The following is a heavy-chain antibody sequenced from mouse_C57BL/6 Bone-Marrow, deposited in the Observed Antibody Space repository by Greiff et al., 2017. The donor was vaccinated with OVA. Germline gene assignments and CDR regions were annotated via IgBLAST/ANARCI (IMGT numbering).Heavy chain of an antibody. J-gene: IGHJ4*01. CDR2: IRNKANNHAT. CDR1: GFTFSDAW. V-gene: IGHV6-6*01. Sequence: EVHLVESGGGLVQPGGSMKLSCAASGFTFSDAWMDWVRQSPEKGLEWVAEIRNKANNHATYYAESVKGRFPISRDDSQSSDYQQMNSLRAEDTGSYYCTRQLMRRWEAMDYWGQGTSDTDAS. CDR3: TRQLMRRWEAMDY. D-gene: IGHD3-2*02.